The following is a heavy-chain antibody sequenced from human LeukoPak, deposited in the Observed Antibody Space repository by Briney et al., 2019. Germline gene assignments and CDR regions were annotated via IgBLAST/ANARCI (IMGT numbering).Heavy chain of an antibody. J-gene: IGHJ4*02. CDR3: ARVYSYGFSSIDY. Sequence: SETLSLTCAVYGGSFSGYYWSWIRQRPGKGLEWIGEINHSGSTNYNPSLKSRVTMSVDTSKNQFSLKLGSVTAADTAVYYCARVYSYGFSSIDYWGQGTLVTVSS. CDR2: INHSGST. V-gene: IGHV4-34*01. D-gene: IGHD5-18*01. CDR1: GGSFSGYY.